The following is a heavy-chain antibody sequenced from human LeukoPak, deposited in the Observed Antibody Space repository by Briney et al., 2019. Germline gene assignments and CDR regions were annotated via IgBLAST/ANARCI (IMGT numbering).Heavy chain of an antibody. CDR3: ARSGSYAFDY. D-gene: IGHD1-26*01. V-gene: IGHV3-48*01. J-gene: IGHJ4*02. Sequence: GGSLRLSSAASGFTFSSYSMNWVRQAPGKGLEWVSYISSSSSTIYYADSVKGRFTISRDNAKNSLYLQMNSLRAEDTAAYYCARSGSYAFDYWGQGTLVTVSS. CDR2: ISSSSSTI. CDR1: GFTFSSYS.